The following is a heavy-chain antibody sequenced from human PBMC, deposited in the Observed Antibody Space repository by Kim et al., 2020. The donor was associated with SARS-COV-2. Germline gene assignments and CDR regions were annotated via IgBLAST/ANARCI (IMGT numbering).Heavy chain of an antibody. Sequence: YYSGSTYYHPSLKSRVTISVDTSKNQFSLKLSSVTAADTAVYYCARKFDPWGQGTLVTVSS. J-gene: IGHJ5*02. CDR3: ARKFDP. CDR2: YYSGST. V-gene: IGHV4-39*01.